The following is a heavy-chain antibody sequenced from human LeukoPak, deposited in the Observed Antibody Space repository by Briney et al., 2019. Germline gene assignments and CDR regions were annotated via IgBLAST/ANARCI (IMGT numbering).Heavy chain of an antibody. V-gene: IGHV3-23*01. D-gene: IGHD3-10*01. CDR2: ISGSGGST. J-gene: IGHJ4*02. CDR3: AKDVHYYGSGSPSDY. Sequence: GGSLRLSCAASGFTFSSYAMSWVRQAPGKGLEWVSAISGSGGSTYYADSVKGRFTISRDNSKNTLYLQMNSLRAEDTAVYYCAKDVHYYGSGSPSDYWGQGTLVTVSS. CDR1: GFTFSSYA.